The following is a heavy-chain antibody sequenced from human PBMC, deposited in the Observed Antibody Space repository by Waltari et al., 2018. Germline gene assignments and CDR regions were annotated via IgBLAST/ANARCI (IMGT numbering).Heavy chain of an antibody. CDR3: AKGLYYYTTSGEWKAEYLQH. D-gene: IGHD3-10*01. CDR1: GFTFTSYA. CDR2: INERGSST. V-gene: IGHV3-23*01. Sequence: EVQLSESGGGLVQPGGSRRLSCAASGFTFTSYALHWVRPPPGKGLDWVSAINERGSSTYYADAVKGRFTISRDNSKNTVYLQMNSLRAEDTALYYCAKGLYYYTTSGEWKAEYLQHWGQGTLVTVSS. J-gene: IGHJ1*01.